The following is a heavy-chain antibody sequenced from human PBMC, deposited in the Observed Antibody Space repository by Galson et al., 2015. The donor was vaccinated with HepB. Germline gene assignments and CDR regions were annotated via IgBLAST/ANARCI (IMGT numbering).Heavy chain of an antibody. D-gene: IGHD4-17*01. Sequence: SLRLSCAASGFTFSSYAMSWVRQAPGKGLEWVSAISGSGGSTYYADSVKGRFTISRDNSKNTLYLQMNSLRAEDTAVYYCAKDRPGPDYGAPHGDYWGQGTLVTVSS. CDR2: ISGSGGST. CDR3: AKDRPGPDYGAPHGDY. CDR1: GFTFSSYA. J-gene: IGHJ4*02. V-gene: IGHV3-23*01.